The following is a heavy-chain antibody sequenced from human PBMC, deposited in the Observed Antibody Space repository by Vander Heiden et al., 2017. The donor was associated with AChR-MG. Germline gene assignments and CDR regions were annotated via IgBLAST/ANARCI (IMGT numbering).Heavy chain of an antibody. Sequence: EVQLLESGGGLVQPGGSLRLSCAASGFTFSSYAMSWVRQAPGKGLEWVSAISGSGGSTYYADSVKGRFTISRDNSKNTLYLQMNSLRAEDTAVYYCAKVATDIDFWSGYASQYYFDYWGQGTLVTVSS. J-gene: IGHJ4*02. CDR2: ISGSGGST. D-gene: IGHD3-3*01. V-gene: IGHV3-23*01. CDR3: AKVATDIDFWSGYASQYYFDY. CDR1: GFTFSSYA.